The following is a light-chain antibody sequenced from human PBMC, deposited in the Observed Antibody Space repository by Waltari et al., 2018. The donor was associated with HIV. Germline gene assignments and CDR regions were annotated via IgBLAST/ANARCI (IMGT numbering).Light chain of an antibody. Sequence: SVLTPPPSVSAAPGQKVTISCSGSSSHIGHNTVSWYQQLPGTAPKLLIYDNNKRPSGIPDRFSGSKSGTSATLGITGLQTGDEADYYCGTWDSSLSAWVFGGGTKLTVL. CDR1: SSHIGHNT. CDR3: GTWDSSLSAWV. V-gene: IGLV1-51*01. J-gene: IGLJ3*02. CDR2: DNN.